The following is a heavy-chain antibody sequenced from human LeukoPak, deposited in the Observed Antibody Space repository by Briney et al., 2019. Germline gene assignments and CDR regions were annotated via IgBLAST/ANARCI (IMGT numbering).Heavy chain of an antibody. V-gene: IGHV3-74*01. CDR1: GFTFSSYW. J-gene: IGHJ4*02. CDR2: INSDGSST. D-gene: IGHD6-19*01. Sequence: PGGSLRLSCAASGFTFSSYWMHWVRHAPGKGLVWVSRINSDGSSTSYADSVKGRFTISRDNAKNTLYLQMNSLRAENTAVYYCARDIDEGYSSGPHDYWGQGTLVTVSS. CDR3: ARDIDEGYSSGPHDY.